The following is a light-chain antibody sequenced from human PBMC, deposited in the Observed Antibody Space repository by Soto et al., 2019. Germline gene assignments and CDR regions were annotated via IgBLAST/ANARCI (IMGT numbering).Light chain of an antibody. CDR1: QGISSY. CDR2: GAS. Sequence: IQLTQSPASRSASVGDRGTITCRASQGISSYLAWYQQKPGKAPKLLISGASALQSGVPSRFSGSGSGTDFTLTISSLQPEDFATYYCQQLNSHPLTFGGGAKVDIK. V-gene: IGKV1-9*01. CDR3: QQLNSHPLT. J-gene: IGKJ4*01.